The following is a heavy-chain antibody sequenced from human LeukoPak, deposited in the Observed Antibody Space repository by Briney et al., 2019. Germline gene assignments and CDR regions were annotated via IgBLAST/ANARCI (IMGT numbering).Heavy chain of an antibody. CDR2: IKQDGSEK. V-gene: IGHV3-7*01. CDR3: AREFLGYCSGGSCYSSL. CDR1: GFTFSSYS. Sequence: GGSLRLSCAASGFTFSSYSMSWVRQAPGKGLEWVANIKQDGSEKYYVDSVRGRFTISRDNAKNSLYLQMNSLRAEDTAVYYCAREFLGYCSGGSCYSSLWGQGTLVTVSS. J-gene: IGHJ4*02. D-gene: IGHD2-15*01.